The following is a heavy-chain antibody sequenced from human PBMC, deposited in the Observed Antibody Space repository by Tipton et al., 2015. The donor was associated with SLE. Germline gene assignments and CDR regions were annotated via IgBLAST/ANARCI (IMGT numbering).Heavy chain of an antibody. D-gene: IGHD3-10*01. Sequence: SLRLSCAASGFTFSNYAMHWVRQAPGKGLEWVAVIWYDGSKKDYADSVKGRFTISRDNAENSLYLQMNSLRAEDTAVYYCASMGYGVTKGYFDLWGRGTLVTVSS. CDR1: GFTFSNYA. CDR3: ASMGYGVTKGYFDL. V-gene: IGHV3-30*04. CDR2: IWYDGSKK. J-gene: IGHJ2*01.